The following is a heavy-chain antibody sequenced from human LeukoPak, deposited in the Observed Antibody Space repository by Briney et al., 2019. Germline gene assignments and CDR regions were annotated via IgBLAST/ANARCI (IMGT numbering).Heavy chain of an antibody. V-gene: IGHV1-46*01. CDR3: ARGRDIVVVPASFDY. J-gene: IGHJ4*02. D-gene: IGHD2-2*01. CDR1: GYTFTSYY. CDR2: INPSGGST. Sequence: ASVKVSCKASGYTFTSYYMHWVRQAPGQGLEWMGLINPSGGSTSYAQKFQGRVTMTRDTSTSTVYMELSSLRSEDTAVYYCARGRDIVVVPASFDYWGQGTLVTVSS.